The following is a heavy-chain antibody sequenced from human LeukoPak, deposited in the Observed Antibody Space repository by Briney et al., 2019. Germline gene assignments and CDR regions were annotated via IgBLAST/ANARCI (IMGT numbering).Heavy chain of an antibody. D-gene: IGHD2-2*01. CDR2: IYTSGST. CDR1: GGSNSSYY. Sequence: SETLSLTCTVSGGSNSSYYWSWIRQPAGKGLEWIGRIYTSGSTNYNPSLKSRVTMSVDTSKNQFSLKLSSVTAADTAVYYCAREDCSSTSCYYYYYYYMDVWGKGTTVTVSS. CDR3: AREDCSSTSCYYYYYYYMDV. V-gene: IGHV4-4*07. J-gene: IGHJ6*03.